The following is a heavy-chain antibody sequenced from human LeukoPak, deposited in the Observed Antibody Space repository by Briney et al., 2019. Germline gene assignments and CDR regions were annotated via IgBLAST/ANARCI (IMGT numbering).Heavy chain of an antibody. CDR3: AKVHNEGYCSSTSCYAFDP. D-gene: IGHD2-2*01. CDR2: ISGSGGST. V-gene: IGHV3-23*01. Sequence: AGGSLRLSCAASGFTFRSYVMSWVRLAPGKGLEWVSAISGSGGSTYYADSVKGRFTISRDNSKNTLYLQMNSLRAEDTAVYYCAKVHNEGYCSSTSCYAFDPWGQGTLVTVSS. CDR1: GFTFRSYV. J-gene: IGHJ5*02.